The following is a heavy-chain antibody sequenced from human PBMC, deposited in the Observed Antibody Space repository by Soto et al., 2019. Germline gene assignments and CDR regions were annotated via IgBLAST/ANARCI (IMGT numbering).Heavy chain of an antibody. D-gene: IGHD3-9*01. Sequence: SETLSLTCAVYGGSFSGYYWSWIRQPPGKGLEWIGVINHSGSTNYNPSLKSRVTISVDTSKNQFSLKLSSVTAADTAVYYCASSRHYDILTGYYPFDYWGQGTLVTVSS. J-gene: IGHJ4*02. CDR2: INHSGST. V-gene: IGHV4-34*01. CDR3: ASSRHYDILTGYYPFDY. CDR1: GGSFSGYY.